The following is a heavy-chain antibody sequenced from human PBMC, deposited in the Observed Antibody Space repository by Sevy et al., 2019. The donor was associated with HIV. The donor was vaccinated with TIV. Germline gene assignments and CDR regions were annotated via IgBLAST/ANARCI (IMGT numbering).Heavy chain of an antibody. CDR2: IKLDGDEK. V-gene: IGHV3-7*01. Sequence: GGSLRLSCTASGFSFRSYWMTWVRQAPGMGLEWVANIKLDGDEKYYVESLKGRFTISRNNVKNSLYLQMNNLRAEDTAVYYGARESKGGLDVWGQGTTVTVSS. D-gene: IGHD4-4*01. CDR3: ARESKGGLDV. J-gene: IGHJ6*02. CDR1: GFSFRSYW.